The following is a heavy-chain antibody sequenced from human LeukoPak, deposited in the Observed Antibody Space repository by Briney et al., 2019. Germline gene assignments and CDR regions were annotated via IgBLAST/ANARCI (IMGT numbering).Heavy chain of an antibody. J-gene: IGHJ3*02. D-gene: IGHD4-17*01. V-gene: IGHV4-59*08. CDR1: GGSISSYY. CDR3: ARHYRDYGDYVRAFDI. Sequence: SETLSLTCTVSGGSISSYYWSWIRQPPGKGLEWIGYIYYSGSTNYNPSIKSRVTISVDTSKNQFSLKLSSVTAADTAVYYCARHYRDYGDYVRAFDIWGQGTMVTVSS. CDR2: IYYSGST.